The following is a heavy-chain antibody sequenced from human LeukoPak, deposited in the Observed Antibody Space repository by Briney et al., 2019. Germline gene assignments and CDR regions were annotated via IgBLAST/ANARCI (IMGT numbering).Heavy chain of an antibody. V-gene: IGHV1-18*01. Sequence: ASVKVSCKASGYTFTSYGISWVRQAPGQGLEWMGWISAYNGNTNYAQKLQGRVTMTTDTSTSTAYMELRSLRSDDTAVYYCARELAGFGEINWFDPWGQGTLVTVSS. CDR1: GYTFTSYG. J-gene: IGHJ5*02. CDR3: ARELAGFGEINWFDP. CDR2: ISAYNGNT. D-gene: IGHD3-10*01.